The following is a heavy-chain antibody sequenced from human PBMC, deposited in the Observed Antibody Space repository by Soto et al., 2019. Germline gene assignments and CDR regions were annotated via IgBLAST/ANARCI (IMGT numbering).Heavy chain of an antibody. D-gene: IGHD4-17*01. J-gene: IGHJ5*02. Sequence: TLSLTCTVSGGSISSYYWSWIRQPPGKGLEWIGYIYYSGSTNYNPSLKSRVTISVDTSKNQFSLKLSSVTAADTAVYYCARSHTDYGDYSHWSDPWGQGTLVTVSS. CDR1: GGSISSYY. CDR3: ARSHTDYGDYSHWSDP. CDR2: IYYSGST. V-gene: IGHV4-59*01.